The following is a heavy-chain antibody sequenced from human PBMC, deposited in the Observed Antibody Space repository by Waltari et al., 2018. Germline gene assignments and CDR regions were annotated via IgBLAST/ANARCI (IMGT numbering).Heavy chain of an antibody. Sequence: EVQLVESGGGLVQPGESLKLSCAASGFTFSGSEIHWARQASGKGLEWLCRIRTKSYSYATACAASLEGRFTISRDDSKNTAYLQMNSLRTEETAVYYCVRRTPDYYNVEWGQGTLVTVSS. D-gene: IGHD3-10*02. CDR3: VRRTPDYYNVE. V-gene: IGHV3-73*02. J-gene: IGHJ4*02. CDR2: IRTKSYSYAT. CDR1: GFTFSGSE.